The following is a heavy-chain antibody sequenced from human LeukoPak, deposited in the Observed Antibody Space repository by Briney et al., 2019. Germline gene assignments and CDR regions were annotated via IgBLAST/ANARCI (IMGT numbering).Heavy chain of an antibody. CDR2: ISSSSSYI. D-gene: IGHD2-2*01. J-gene: IGHJ4*02. CDR3: ASYVVPAALDY. Sequence: GGSLRLSCAASGFTFSIYSMNWVRQAPGKGLEWVSSISSSSSYIYYADSVKGRFTISRDNAKNSLYLQMNSLSAEDTAVYYCASYVVPAALDYWGQGTLVTVSS. CDR1: GFTFSIYS. V-gene: IGHV3-21*01.